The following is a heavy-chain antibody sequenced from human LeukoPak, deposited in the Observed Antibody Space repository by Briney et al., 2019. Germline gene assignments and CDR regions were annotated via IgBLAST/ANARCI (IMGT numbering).Heavy chain of an antibody. D-gene: IGHD6-13*01. Sequence: SETLSLTCTVSGGSISSYYWSWIRQPAGKGLEWIGRIYTSGSTNYNPSLKSRVTMSVDTSKNQFSLKLSSVTAADTAVYYCAGFRIAAAGTGYYYMDVWGKGTTVTVSS. J-gene: IGHJ6*03. CDR1: GGSISSYY. V-gene: IGHV4-4*07. CDR2: IYTSGST. CDR3: AGFRIAAAGTGYYYMDV.